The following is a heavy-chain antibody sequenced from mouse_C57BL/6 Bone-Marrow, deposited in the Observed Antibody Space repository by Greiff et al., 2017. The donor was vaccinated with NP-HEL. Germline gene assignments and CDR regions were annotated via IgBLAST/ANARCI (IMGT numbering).Heavy chain of an antibody. CDR2: IYPGDGDT. D-gene: IGHD2-2*01. Sequence: QVQLKESGPELVKPGASVKISCKASGYAFSSSWMNWVKQRPGKGLEWIGRIYPGDGDTHYNGKFKGKATLTADKSSSTAYMQLSSLTSEDSAVYFCARLRDGYGWFAYWGQGTLVTVSA. CDR3: ARLRDGYGWFAY. J-gene: IGHJ3*01. CDR1: GYAFSSSW. V-gene: IGHV1-82*01.